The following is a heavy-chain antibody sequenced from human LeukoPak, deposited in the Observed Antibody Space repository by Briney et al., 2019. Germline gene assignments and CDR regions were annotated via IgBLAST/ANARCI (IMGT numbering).Heavy chain of an antibody. CDR1: GFTFSSYA. Sequence: PGGSLRLSCAASGFTFSSYAMSWVRQAPGKGLEWVSAISGSGGSTYYADSVKGRFTISRDNSKNTLYLQMSSLRAEDTAVYYCAKLPWGSYRYNPLDYWGQGTLVTVSS. V-gene: IGHV3-23*01. J-gene: IGHJ4*02. D-gene: IGHD3-16*02. CDR2: ISGSGGST. CDR3: AKLPWGSYRYNPLDY.